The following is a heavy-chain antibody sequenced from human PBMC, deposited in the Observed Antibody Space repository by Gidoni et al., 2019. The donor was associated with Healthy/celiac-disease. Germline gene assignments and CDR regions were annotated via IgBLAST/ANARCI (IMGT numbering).Heavy chain of an antibody. V-gene: IGHV3-21*01. J-gene: IGHJ6*02. CDR2: ISSSSSYI. Sequence: EVQLVESGGGLVKPGGSLRLSCAASGFTFSSYSMNWVRQAPGKGVEWVSSISSSSSYIYYADSVKGRFTISRDNAKNSLYLKMNSLRAEDTAVYYCARDLRKQLRLMGYGMDVWGQGTTVTVSS. D-gene: IGHD6-6*01. CDR3: ARDLRKQLRLMGYGMDV. CDR1: GFTFSSYS.